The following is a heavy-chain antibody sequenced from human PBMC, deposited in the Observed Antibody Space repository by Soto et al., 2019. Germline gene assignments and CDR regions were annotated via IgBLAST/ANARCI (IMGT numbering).Heavy chain of an antibody. CDR2: IFSTGPT. Sequence: SETLSLTCTVSGASISGFYWSWIRKSAGKGLEWIGRIFSTGPTDYNPFHKSRVMMSVDTSKKQFSLKLRSGTAADTAVYYCVRDGTKTLRDWFDPWGQGISVTVSS. D-gene: IGHD1-1*01. CDR3: VRDGTKTLRDWFDP. CDR1: GASISGFY. J-gene: IGHJ5*02. V-gene: IGHV4-4*07.